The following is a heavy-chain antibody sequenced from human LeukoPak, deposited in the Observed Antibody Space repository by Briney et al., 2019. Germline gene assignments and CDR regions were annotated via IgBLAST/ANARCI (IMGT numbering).Heavy chain of an antibody. CDR3: ARGYCSGGSCYSGFYYYGMDV. CDR2: IIPILGIA. D-gene: IGHD2-15*01. CDR1: GGTFSSYA. Sequence: SVKVSCKASGGTFSSYAISWVRQAPGQGLEWMGRIIPILGIANYAQKFQGRVTITADKSTSTAYMELSSLRSEDTAVYYCARGYCSGGSCYSGFYYYGMDVWGQGTTVTVSS. J-gene: IGHJ6*02. V-gene: IGHV1-69*04.